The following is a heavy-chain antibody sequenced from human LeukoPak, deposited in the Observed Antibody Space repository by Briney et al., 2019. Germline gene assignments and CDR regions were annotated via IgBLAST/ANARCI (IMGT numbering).Heavy chain of an antibody. CDR2: IYSSGST. CDR1: SGAISSESYY. J-gene: IGHJ3*02. Sequence: SQTLSLTCTVSSGAISSESYYWPWLRQPAGTGLEWIGRIYSSGSTNYNPSLKSRATISVDTSKNQFSLKLSAVTAADTAVYYCARGGAYCGGDCYSDDSFDIWGQGTMVTVSS. V-gene: IGHV4-61*02. CDR3: ARGGAYCGGDCYSDDSFDI. D-gene: IGHD2-21*02.